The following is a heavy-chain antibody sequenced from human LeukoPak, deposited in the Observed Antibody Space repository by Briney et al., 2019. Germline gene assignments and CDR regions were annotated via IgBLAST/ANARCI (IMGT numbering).Heavy chain of an antibody. D-gene: IGHD2-2*01. CDR2: IYYSGST. V-gene: IGHV4-39*01. J-gene: IGHJ4*02. Sequence: SETLSLTCTVSGGSISSSSYYWGWIRQPPGKGLEWIGSIYYSGSTYYNPSLKSRVTISVDTSKNQFSLKLSSVTAADTAVYYCARHTTDIVVVPAADYFDYWGQGTLVTVSS. CDR1: GGSISSSSYY. CDR3: ARHTTDIVVVPAADYFDY.